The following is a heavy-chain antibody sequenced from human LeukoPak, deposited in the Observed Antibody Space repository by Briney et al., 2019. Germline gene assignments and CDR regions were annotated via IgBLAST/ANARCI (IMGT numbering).Heavy chain of an antibody. Sequence: SETLSLTCAVSGGSISSSNWWSWVRQPPGKGLEWIGEIYHSGSTNYNSSLKSRVTISVDKSNNQFSLKLSSVTAADTAVYYCASNLISSPFKAWGQGTLVTVSS. V-gene: IGHV4-4*02. J-gene: IGHJ4*02. CDR2: IYHSGST. CDR1: GGSISSSNW. CDR3: ASNLISSPFKA. D-gene: IGHD1-14*01.